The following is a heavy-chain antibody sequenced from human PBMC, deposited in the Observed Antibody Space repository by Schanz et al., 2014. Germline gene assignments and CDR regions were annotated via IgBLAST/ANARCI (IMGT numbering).Heavy chain of an antibody. CDR3: ARSNYYDNSDYYNSFDY. J-gene: IGHJ4*02. CDR2: IIPILGIA. V-gene: IGHV1-69*02. CDR1: GGTFSTYT. Sequence: QVQLVQSGAEVKKPGSSVKVSCKASGGTFSTYTISWVRQAPGQGLEWMGRIIPILGIANYAQKFQGRVTITADKSTFTAYMDLSSLRPEDTAVYYCARSNYYDNSDYYNSFDYWRQGTLVTVSS. D-gene: IGHD3-22*01.